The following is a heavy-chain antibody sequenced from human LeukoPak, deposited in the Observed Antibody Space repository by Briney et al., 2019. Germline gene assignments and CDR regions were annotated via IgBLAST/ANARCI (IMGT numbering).Heavy chain of an antibody. CDR3: ARAYDSSGYLFFGY. J-gene: IGHJ4*02. V-gene: IGHV1-2*02. Sequence: ASVKVSCKASGYTFTGYYMHWVRQAPGQGLERMGWIKPNSGGTNYAQKFQGRVTMTRDTSISTAYMELSRLRSDDTAVYYCARAYDSSGYLFFGYWGQGTLVTVSS. CDR2: IKPNSGGT. CDR1: GYTFTGYY. D-gene: IGHD3-22*01.